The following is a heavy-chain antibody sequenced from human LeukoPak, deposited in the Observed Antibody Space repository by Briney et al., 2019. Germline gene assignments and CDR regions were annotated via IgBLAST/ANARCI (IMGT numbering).Heavy chain of an antibody. CDR3: ATGLGVLDPEANS. D-gene: IGHD3/OR15-3a*01. CDR1: GYTFTDYY. J-gene: IGHJ4*02. CDR2: INPNSGGT. Sequence: ALLKVSCKASGYTFTDYYMHWVRQAPGQGLEWMGWINPNSGGTNYAQKFQGRVTMTRDTSISTAYMDLSRLRSDDTAVYYCATGLGVLDPEANSWGQGTLVTVSS. V-gene: IGHV1-2*02.